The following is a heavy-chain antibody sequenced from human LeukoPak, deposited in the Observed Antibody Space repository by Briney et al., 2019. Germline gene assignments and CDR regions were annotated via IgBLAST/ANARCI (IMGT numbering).Heavy chain of an antibody. CDR3: TRKTGGSSDFY. CDR1: AYSISSSNW. Sequence: SETLSLTCAVSAYSISSSNWWGWIRQPPGKGLEWIGYIFHSGSTYYNPSLKSRVTMSVDTSKNQFSLRLSSVTAVDTAVYYCTRKTGGSSDFYWGQGTLVTVSS. D-gene: IGHD6-19*01. J-gene: IGHJ4*02. CDR2: IFHSGST. V-gene: IGHV4-28*01.